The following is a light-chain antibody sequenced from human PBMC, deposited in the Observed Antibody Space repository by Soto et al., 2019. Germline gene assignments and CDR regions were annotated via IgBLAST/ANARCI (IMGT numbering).Light chain of an antibody. CDR1: SSDFGGYNY. CDR2: DVS. J-gene: IGLJ1*01. Sequence: SVLTPPASVSGSPGQSVTISCTGNSSDFGGYNYVSWYQQHPGKAPKLMIYDVSNRPSGVSNRFSGSKSGNTASLTISGLQAEDEADYYCSSYTSSSTPYVFGTGTKVTVL. V-gene: IGLV2-14*01. CDR3: SSYTSSSTPYV.